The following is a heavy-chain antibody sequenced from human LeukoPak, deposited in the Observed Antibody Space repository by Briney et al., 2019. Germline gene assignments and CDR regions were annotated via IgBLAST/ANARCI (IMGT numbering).Heavy chain of an antibody. Sequence: GGSLRLSCAVSAFTSSNSWMSWVRQAPGKGLEWVANIKQDGSDKYYVDSVKGRFTISRDNANNSLYLQLNSLRAEDTAVYYCVTGGGTFDYWGQGPLLTVSS. V-gene: IGHV3-7*04. J-gene: IGHJ4*02. CDR1: AFTSSNSW. CDR2: IKQDGSDK. D-gene: IGHD3-16*01. CDR3: VTGGGTFDY.